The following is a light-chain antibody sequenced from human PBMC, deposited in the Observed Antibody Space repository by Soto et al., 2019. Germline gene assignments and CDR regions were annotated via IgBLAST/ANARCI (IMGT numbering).Light chain of an antibody. CDR1: QSVISNY. CDR2: AAS. Sequence: EVVLTQSPGTVSLSPGERVTLSCRASQSVISNYLAWFQQRPGQAPRLLIYAASSRATGIPDRFSGSGSGTDFTLSISRLEPEHFAVYYCQQYGSSLTWTFGQGTKVEIK. V-gene: IGKV3-20*01. J-gene: IGKJ1*01. CDR3: QQYGSSLTWT.